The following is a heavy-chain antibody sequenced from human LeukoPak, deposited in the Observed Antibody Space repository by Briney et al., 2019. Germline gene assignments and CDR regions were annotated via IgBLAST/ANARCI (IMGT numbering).Heavy chain of an antibody. J-gene: IGHJ6*04. CDR1: GFTFSSYW. Sequence: GGSLRLSCAASGFTFSSYWMSWVRPAPGKGLEWVANIKQDGSEKYYVDSVKGRFTISRDNAKNSLYLQMNSLRAEDTAVYYCAELGITMIGGVWGKGTTVTISS. D-gene: IGHD3-10*02. CDR2: IKQDGSEK. V-gene: IGHV3-7*01. CDR3: AELGITMIGGV.